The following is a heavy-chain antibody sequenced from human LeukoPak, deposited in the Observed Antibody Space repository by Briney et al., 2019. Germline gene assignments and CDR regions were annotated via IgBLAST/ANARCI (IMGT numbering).Heavy chain of an antibody. CDR3: AKARLAATGTHFDY. CDR2: ITNDGSST. V-gene: IGHV3-74*01. Sequence: GGSLRLSCAASGLTFSSHWMHWVRQAPGKGLVWVSRITNDGSSTTYADSVKGRFTISRDNAKNMLYLQVNSLRAEDTAVYYCAKARLAATGTHFDYWGQGTLVTVSS. D-gene: IGHD6-13*01. J-gene: IGHJ4*02. CDR1: GLTFSSHW.